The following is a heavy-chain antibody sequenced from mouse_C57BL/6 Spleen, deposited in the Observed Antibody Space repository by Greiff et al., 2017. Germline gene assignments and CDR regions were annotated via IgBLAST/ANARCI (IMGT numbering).Heavy chain of an antibody. D-gene: IGHD2-4*01. CDR3: VRLYYDNAGFAY. CDR2: ITNKANGYTT. J-gene: IGHJ3*01. V-gene: IGHV7-3*01. Sequence: EVQLVESGGGLVQPGGSLSLSCAASGFTFTDYYMSWVRQPPGKALEWMGFITNKANGYTTEYSSFLKGRFTISRDNSKRIIYLQMNALRAEDSATYYYVRLYYDNAGFAYWGQGTLVTVSA. CDR1: GFTFTDYY.